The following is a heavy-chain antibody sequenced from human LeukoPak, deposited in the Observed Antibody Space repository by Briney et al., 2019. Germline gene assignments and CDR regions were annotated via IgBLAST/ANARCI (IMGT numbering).Heavy chain of an antibody. J-gene: IGHJ5*02. V-gene: IGHV1-2*02. CDR1: GYTFSGYY. CDR3: ARGGEGEQWTRWFDP. CDR2: INPYSGGT. Sequence: GASVKVSCKASGYTFSGYYMHWVRQAPGQGLEWMGWINPYSGGTNYAQKFQGRVTMTRDTSIRTAYMELSSLISDDTAVYYGARGGEGEQWTRWFDPWGQGTLVTVSS. D-gene: IGHD6-19*01.